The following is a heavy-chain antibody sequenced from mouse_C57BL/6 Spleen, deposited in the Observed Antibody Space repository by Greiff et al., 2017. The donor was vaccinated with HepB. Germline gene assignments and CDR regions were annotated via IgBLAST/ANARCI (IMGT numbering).Heavy chain of an antibody. Sequence: VQLQESGAELARPGASVKLSCKASGYTFTSYGISWVKQRTGQGLEWIGEIYPRSGNTYYNEKFKGKATLTADKSSSTAYMELRSLTSEDSAVYFCARGYYDGWFAYWGQGTLVTVSA. V-gene: IGHV1-81*01. CDR3: ARGYYDGWFAY. CDR2: IYPRSGNT. D-gene: IGHD1-1*01. J-gene: IGHJ3*01. CDR1: GYTFTSYG.